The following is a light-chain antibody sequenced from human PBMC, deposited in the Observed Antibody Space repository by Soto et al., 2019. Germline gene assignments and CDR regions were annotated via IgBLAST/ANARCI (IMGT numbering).Light chain of an antibody. CDR1: TGAVTSGYY. V-gene: IGLV7-43*01. J-gene: IGLJ2*01. Sequence: QTVVTQEPSLTVSPGGTVTLTCASSTGAVTSGYYPNWFQQKPGQAPRALIYSTSNKYSWTPARCSCSLRGGKAALTLSGVQPEDEAEYYCLLYYGGQLGVFGGGTKLTVL. CDR2: STS. CDR3: LLYYGGQLGV.